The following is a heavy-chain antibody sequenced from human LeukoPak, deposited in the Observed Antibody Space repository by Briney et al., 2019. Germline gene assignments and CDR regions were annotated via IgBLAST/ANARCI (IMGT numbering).Heavy chain of an antibody. V-gene: IGHV1-18*01. Sequence: GASVKVSCTPSGYTSTSYGISWVRQAPGQGLEWMGWIRVYNGDTNYAQKFKGRVTMTTDTSINTAYMELRSLGSDDTAVYYCARGGSRVTTINILDYWGQGTLVTVSS. J-gene: IGHJ4*02. D-gene: IGHD5-24*01. CDR1: GYTSTSYG. CDR3: ARGGSRVTTINILDY. CDR2: IRVYNGDT.